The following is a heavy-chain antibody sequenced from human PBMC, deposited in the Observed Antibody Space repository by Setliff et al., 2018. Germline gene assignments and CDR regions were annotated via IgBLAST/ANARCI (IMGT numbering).Heavy chain of an antibody. V-gene: IGHV1-46*01. Sequence: ASVKVSCKASGYPFTNYYMHWVRQAPGQGLEWMGVINPSGGITAYAQKLQGRVTMTRDTSTSTAYMELSSLRSEDTAVYYCARTDYYYYYIDVWGKGTTVTVSS. CDR2: INPSGGIT. CDR3: ARTDYYYYYIDV. J-gene: IGHJ6*03. CDR1: GYPFTNYY.